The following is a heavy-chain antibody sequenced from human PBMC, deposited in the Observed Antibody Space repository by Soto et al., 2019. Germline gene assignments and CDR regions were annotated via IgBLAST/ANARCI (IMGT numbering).Heavy chain of an antibody. D-gene: IGHD2-15*01. Sequence: ASVKVSCKASGYTFTSYGISWVRQAPGQGLEWMGRIIPILGIANYAQKFQGRVTITADKSTSTAYMELSSLRSEDTAVYYCARGLRRYYYYGMDVWGQGTTVTVSS. CDR2: IIPILGIA. J-gene: IGHJ6*02. V-gene: IGHV1-69*04. CDR1: GYTFTSYG. CDR3: ARGLRRYYYYGMDV.